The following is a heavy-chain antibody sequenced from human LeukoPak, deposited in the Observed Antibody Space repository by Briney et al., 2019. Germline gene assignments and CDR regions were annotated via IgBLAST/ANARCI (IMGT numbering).Heavy chain of an antibody. Sequence: PGGSLRLSCAASGFSFSSYWMSWVRQAPGKGLEWVAYIKYDGSEKNYVDSVKGRFTISRDNAKNSLYLQMNSLRSEDTAVYYCARACYYDSSGYGAFDIWGQGTMVTVSS. CDR2: IKYDGSEK. J-gene: IGHJ3*02. D-gene: IGHD3-22*01. CDR3: ARACYYDSSGYGAFDI. V-gene: IGHV3-7*03. CDR1: GFSFSSYW.